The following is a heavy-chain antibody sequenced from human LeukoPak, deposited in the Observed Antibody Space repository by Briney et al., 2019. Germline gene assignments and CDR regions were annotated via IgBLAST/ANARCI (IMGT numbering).Heavy chain of an antibody. J-gene: IGHJ3*02. CDR1: DYSISNGYY. D-gene: IGHD3-22*01. CDR3: ARQGYYYDSSDAFDI. CDR2: IYYSGSA. V-gene: IGHV4-38-2*02. Sequence: SETLSLTCTVSDYSISNGYYWGWIRQPPGKGLEWIGYIYYSGSASYNPSLKSRVTISVDTSKSQFSLKLSSVTAADTAVYYCARQGYYYDSSDAFDIWGQGTMVTVSS.